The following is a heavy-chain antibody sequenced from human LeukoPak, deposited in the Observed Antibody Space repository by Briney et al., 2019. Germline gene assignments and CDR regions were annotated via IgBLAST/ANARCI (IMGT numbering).Heavy chain of an antibody. V-gene: IGHV4-59*01. J-gene: IGHJ4*02. CDR1: GGSISSYY. D-gene: IGHD6-13*01. CDR2: IYYSGIT. Sequence: KPSETLSLTCTVSGGSISSYYWSWIRQPPGKGLEWIGYIYYSGITNYNPSLKSRVTISVDTSKNQFSLRLSSVTAADTAVYYCARDRIDGSIWLTIDYWGQGTLVTVSS. CDR3: ARDRIDGSIWLTIDY.